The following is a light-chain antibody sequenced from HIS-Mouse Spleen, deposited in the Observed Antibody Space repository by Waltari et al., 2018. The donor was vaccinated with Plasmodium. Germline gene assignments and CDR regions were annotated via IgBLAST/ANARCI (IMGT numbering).Light chain of an antibody. CDR1: RSDVGGLNY. J-gene: IGLJ1*01. Sequence: QSALTQPASVSGSPGQSITISCTGTRSDVGGLNYYSCYQQHPGKAPKLMIYDVSNRPSGVSNRFSGSKSGNTASLTISGLQAEDEADYYCSSYTSSSTLNYVFGTGTKVTVL. CDR2: DVS. CDR3: SSYTSSSTLNYV. V-gene: IGLV2-14*03.